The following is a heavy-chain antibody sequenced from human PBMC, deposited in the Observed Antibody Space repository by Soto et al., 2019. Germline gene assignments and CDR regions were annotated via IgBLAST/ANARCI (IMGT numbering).Heavy chain of an antibody. D-gene: IGHD3-10*01. CDR3: AKERGDGYNLYYFDY. V-gene: IGHV3-30*18. CDR2: ISYDGSNK. CDR1: GFTFSSYG. Sequence: QVQLVESGGGVVQPGRSLRLSCAASGFTFSSYGMHWVRQAPGKGLEWVAVISYDGSNKYYADSVKGRFTISRDNSTNTLYLQMDSLRAEDTAVYYCAKERGDGYNLYYFDYWGQGTLVPVSS. J-gene: IGHJ4*02.